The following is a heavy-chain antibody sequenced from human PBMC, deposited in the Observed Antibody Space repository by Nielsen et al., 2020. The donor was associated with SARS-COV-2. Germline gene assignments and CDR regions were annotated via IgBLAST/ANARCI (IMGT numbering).Heavy chain of an antibody. V-gene: IGHV3-30*03. Sequence: WIRQPPGKGLEWVAVISYDGSNKYYADSVKGRFTISRDNSKNTLYLQMNSLRAEDTAVYYCARDTAMVPGAFDIWGQGTMVTVSS. D-gene: IGHD5-18*01. CDR2: ISYDGSNK. J-gene: IGHJ3*02. CDR3: ARDTAMVPGAFDI.